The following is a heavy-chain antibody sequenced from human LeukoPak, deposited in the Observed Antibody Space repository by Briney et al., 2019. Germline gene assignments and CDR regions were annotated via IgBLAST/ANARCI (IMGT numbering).Heavy chain of an antibody. CDR2: ISWNSGSI. Sequence: PGGSLRLSCAASGFTFDDYAMHWVRQAPGKGLEWVSGISWNSGSIGYADSVKGRFTIPRDNAKNSLYLQMNSLRAEDTALYYCAKGDLSIAAAGSFDYWGQGTLVTVSS. J-gene: IGHJ4*02. V-gene: IGHV3-9*01. CDR1: GFTFDDYA. CDR3: AKGDLSIAAAGSFDY. D-gene: IGHD6-13*01.